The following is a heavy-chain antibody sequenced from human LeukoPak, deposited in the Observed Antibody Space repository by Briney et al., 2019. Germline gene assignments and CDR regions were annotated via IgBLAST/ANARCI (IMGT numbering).Heavy chain of an antibody. CDR1: GGSISSGGYS. Sequence: SQTLSLTCAVSGGSISSGGYSWSWIRQPPGKGLEWIGYVYHSGSTYHNPSLKSRVTISVDRSKNQFSLKLSSVTAADTAVYYCVRYGDYFDYWGQGTLVTVSS. V-gene: IGHV4-30-2*01. J-gene: IGHJ4*02. D-gene: IGHD3-9*01. CDR3: VRYGDYFDY. CDR2: VYHSGST.